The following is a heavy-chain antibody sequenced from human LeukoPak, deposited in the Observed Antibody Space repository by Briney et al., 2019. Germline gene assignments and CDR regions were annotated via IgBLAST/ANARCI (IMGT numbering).Heavy chain of an antibody. D-gene: IGHD2-8*01. CDR1: GYTFTGYY. CDR3: ARDRLKYVRDYFDY. CDR2: INPNSGGT. J-gene: IGHJ4*02. V-gene: IGHV1-2*06. Sequence: ASVKVSCKASGYTFTGYYMHCVRQAPGQGLEWMGRINPNSGGTNYAQKFQGRVTMTRHTSISTAYMELSRLRSDDTAVYYCARDRLKYVRDYFDYWGQGTLVTVSS.